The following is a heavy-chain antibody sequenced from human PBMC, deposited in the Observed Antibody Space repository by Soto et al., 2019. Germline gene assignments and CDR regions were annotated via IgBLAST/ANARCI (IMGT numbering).Heavy chain of an antibody. CDR2: IYYSGST. Sequence: SETLSLTCTVSGGSISSYYWSWIRQPPGKGLEWIGYIYYSGSTNYNPSLKSRVTISVDTSKNQCSLKLSSVTAADTAMYYCARAFYGDRNFSFDYWGQGTLVTVSS. D-gene: IGHD4-17*01. V-gene: IGHV4-59*01. J-gene: IGHJ4*02. CDR1: GGSISSYY. CDR3: ARAFYGDRNFSFDY.